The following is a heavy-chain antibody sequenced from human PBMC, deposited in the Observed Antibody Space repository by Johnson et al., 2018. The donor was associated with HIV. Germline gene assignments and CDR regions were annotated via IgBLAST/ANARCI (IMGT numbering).Heavy chain of an antibody. CDR2: IGTAGDT. J-gene: IGHJ3*02. Sequence: VQLVESGGGVVQPGGSLRLSCAASGFTFSSYDMHWVRQATGKGLEWVSAIGTAGDTYYPGSVKGRFTISRENAKNSLYLQMNSLRAGDTAVYYCARVLAYCGGDCSPGAFDIWGQGTMVTVSS. D-gene: IGHD2-21*02. V-gene: IGHV3-13*01. CDR1: GFTFSSYD. CDR3: ARVLAYCGGDCSPGAFDI.